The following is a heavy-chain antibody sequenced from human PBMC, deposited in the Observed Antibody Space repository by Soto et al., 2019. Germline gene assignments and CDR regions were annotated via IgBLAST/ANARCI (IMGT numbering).Heavy chain of an antibody. CDR2: ISSSSSTI. V-gene: IGHV3-48*01. CDR3: AREDSVNGYGPSDAFDI. CDR1: GFTFSSYS. Sequence: GGSLRLSCAASGFTFSSYSMNWVRQAPGKGLEWVSYISSSSSTIYYADSVKGRFTIARDNAKNSLYLQMNSLRAEDTPAYYCAREDSVNGYGPSDAFDIWGQETMVTVSS. D-gene: IGHD3-9*01. J-gene: IGHJ3*02.